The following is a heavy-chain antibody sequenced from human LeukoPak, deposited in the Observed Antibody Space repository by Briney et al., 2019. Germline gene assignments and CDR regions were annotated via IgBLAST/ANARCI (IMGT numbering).Heavy chain of an antibody. D-gene: IGHD3-22*01. CDR2: ISAYNGYT. CDR1: GYTFTSYY. CDR3: ARGLPPRRNYDSSGYYSYYFDY. Sequence: ASVKVSCKASGYTFTSYYMHWVRQAPGQGLEWMGWISAYNGYTHHAQKVQGRVTMTTDTSTSTAYMELRSLTSDDTAVYYCARGLPPRRNYDSSGYYSYYFDYWGQGTLVTVSS. J-gene: IGHJ4*02. V-gene: IGHV1-18*04.